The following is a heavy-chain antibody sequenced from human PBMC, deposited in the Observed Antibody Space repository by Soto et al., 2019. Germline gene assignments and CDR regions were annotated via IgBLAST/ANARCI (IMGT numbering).Heavy chain of an antibody. D-gene: IGHD6-13*01. J-gene: IGHJ4*02. CDR1: GFTFSSYD. Sequence: GGSLRLSCAASGFTFSSYDMHWVRQATGKGLEWVSAIGTAGDTYYPGSVKGRFTISRENAKNSLYLQMNSLRAGDTAVYYCARATPGIAAAGPFDYWGQGTLVTVSS. CDR3: ARATPGIAAAGPFDY. V-gene: IGHV3-13*01. CDR2: IGTAGDT.